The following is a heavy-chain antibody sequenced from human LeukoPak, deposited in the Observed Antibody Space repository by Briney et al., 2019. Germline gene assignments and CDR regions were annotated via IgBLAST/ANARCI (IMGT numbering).Heavy chain of an antibody. CDR2: MNPNSGNT. V-gene: IGHV1-8*01. Sequence: GASVKVSCKAPGYTFTSYDINWVRQATGQGLEWMGWMNPNSGNTGYAQKFQGRVTMTRNTSISTAYMELSSLRSEDTAVYYCARGPLTYYYDSSGYYGVYWGQGTLVTVSS. J-gene: IGHJ4*02. CDR1: GYTFTSYD. CDR3: ARGPLTYYYDSSGYYGVY. D-gene: IGHD3-22*01.